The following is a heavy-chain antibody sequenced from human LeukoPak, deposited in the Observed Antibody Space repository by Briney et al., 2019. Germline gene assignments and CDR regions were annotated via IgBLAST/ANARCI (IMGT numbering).Heavy chain of an antibody. V-gene: IGHV4-34*01. Sequence: SETLSLTCAVYGGSFSGYYWSWIRQPPGKGLEWIGEINHSGSTNYNPSLKSRVTISADTSKNQFSLKLSSVTAADTAVYYCARGSTTWSIFGVDPLLDYWGQGTLVTVSS. CDR1: GGSFSGYY. J-gene: IGHJ4*02. CDR3: ARGSTTWSIFGVDPLLDY. D-gene: IGHD3-3*01. CDR2: INHSGST.